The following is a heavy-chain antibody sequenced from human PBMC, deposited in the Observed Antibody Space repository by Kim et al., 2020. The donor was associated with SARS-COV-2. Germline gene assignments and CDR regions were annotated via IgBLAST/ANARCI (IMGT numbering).Heavy chain of an antibody. V-gene: IGHV4-59*01. CDR3: ARAPGVTIFGVVSSFDI. J-gene: IGHJ3*02. CDR1: GGSISSYY. CDR2: IYYSGST. D-gene: IGHD3-3*01. Sequence: SETLSLTFTVSGGSISSYYWSWIRQPPGKGLEWIGYIYYSGSTNYNPSLKSRVTISVDTSKNQFSLKLSSVTAADTAVYYCARAPGVTIFGVVSSFDIWGQGTMVTVSS.